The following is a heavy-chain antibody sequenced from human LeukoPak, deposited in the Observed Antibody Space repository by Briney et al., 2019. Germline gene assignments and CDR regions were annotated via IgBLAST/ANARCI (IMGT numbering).Heavy chain of an antibody. Sequence: ASVKVSCKASGYTFTTYDINWVRQAAGQGLGWMGWMNPNSGDTAYAQKFQGRVTMTRDTSISTAYMELSSLRSEDTAVYYCARGGGFPNWGQGTLVTVSS. D-gene: IGHD3-10*01. CDR3: ARGGGFPN. V-gene: IGHV1-8*01. CDR2: MNPNSGDT. CDR1: GYTFTTYD. J-gene: IGHJ4*02.